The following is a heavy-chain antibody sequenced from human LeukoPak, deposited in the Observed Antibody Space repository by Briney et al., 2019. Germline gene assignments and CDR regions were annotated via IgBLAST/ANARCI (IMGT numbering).Heavy chain of an antibody. CDR3: ARGEGGYNYAF. Sequence: GESLKISCKASGYSFSSYCIAWVRQIPGKGLEWMGIINPADSDTRYSLSIQGQVTISADRSISTAYLQWSSLKASDTAIYYCARGEGGYNYAFWGQGTLVSVSS. CDR1: GYSFSSYC. CDR2: INPADSDT. V-gene: IGHV5-51*01. D-gene: IGHD5-24*01. J-gene: IGHJ4*02.